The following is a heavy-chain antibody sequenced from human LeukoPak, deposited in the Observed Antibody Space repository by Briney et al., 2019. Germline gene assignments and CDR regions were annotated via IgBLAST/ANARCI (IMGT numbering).Heavy chain of an antibody. D-gene: IGHD1-26*01. Sequence: PGRSLRLSCAASRFTFSSYAMHWVRQAPGKGLEWVAVISYDGSNKYYADSVKGRFTISRDNSKNTLYLQMNSLRAEDTAVYYCARDRVGATDYFDYWGQGTLVTVSS. CDR2: ISYDGSNK. CDR3: ARDRVGATDYFDY. J-gene: IGHJ4*02. CDR1: RFTFSSYA. V-gene: IGHV3-30-3*01.